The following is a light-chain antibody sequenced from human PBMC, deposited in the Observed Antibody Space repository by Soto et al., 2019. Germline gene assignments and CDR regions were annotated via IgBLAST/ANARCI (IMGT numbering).Light chain of an antibody. CDR3: QQYGSSPGT. J-gene: IGKJ1*01. CDR2: GAS. Sequence: EIVLTQSPGTLPLSPGERATLSCRASQSVSSSYLAWYQQKPGQAPRLLIYGASSRATGIPDRFSGSGSGTDFTLTISRLEPEYFAVYYCQQYGSSPGTFGQGTMVEI. V-gene: IGKV3-20*01. CDR1: QSVSSSY.